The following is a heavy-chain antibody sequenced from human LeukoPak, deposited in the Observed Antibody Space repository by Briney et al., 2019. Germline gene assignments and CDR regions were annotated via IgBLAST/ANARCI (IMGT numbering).Heavy chain of an antibody. D-gene: IGHD1-26*01. CDR1: GFTFSSYA. V-gene: IGHV3-23*01. J-gene: IGHJ4*02. CDR2: ISGSGGST. Sequence: PGGSLRLSCAASGFTFSSYAMSWVRQAPGKGLEWVSAISGSGGSTYYADSVKGRFTISRDNSENTLYLQMNSLRAEDTAVYYCAKVGLKWELLRLYFDYWGQGTLVTVSS. CDR3: AKVGLKWELLRLYFDY.